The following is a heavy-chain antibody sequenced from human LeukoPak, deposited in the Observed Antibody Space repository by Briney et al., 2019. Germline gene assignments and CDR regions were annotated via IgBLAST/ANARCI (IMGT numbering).Heavy chain of an antibody. Sequence: GGSLRLSCSASGFTFSSYAMHWVRQAPGKGLEYVSAISSNGGSTYYADSVKGRFTISRDNSKNTLYLQMSSLRAEDTAVYYCVTLIAVAGWPIDYWGQGSLVTVSS. CDR3: VTLIAVAGWPIDY. V-gene: IGHV3-64D*06. CDR1: GFTFSSYA. J-gene: IGHJ4*02. D-gene: IGHD6-19*01. CDR2: ISSNGGST.